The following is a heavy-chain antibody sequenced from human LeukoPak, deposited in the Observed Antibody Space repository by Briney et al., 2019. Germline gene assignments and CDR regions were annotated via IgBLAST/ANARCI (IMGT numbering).Heavy chain of an antibody. J-gene: IGHJ3*02. CDR1: GFTFSSYG. D-gene: IGHD5-18*01. V-gene: IGHV3-33*01. CDR2: IWYDGSNK. CDR3: ARVDTAMITSAFHI. Sequence: GGSLRLSCAASGFTFSSYGMHWVRQAPGKGLEWVAVIWYDGSNKFYADSVKGRFTISRDNSKNTLYLQMNSLRAEDTAVYYCARVDTAMITSAFHILGQGTMVTVSS.